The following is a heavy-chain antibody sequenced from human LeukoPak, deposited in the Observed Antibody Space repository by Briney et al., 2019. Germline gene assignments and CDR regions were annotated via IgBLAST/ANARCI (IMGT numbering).Heavy chain of an antibody. CDR1: GFTFSGSA. CDR3: TRDRGTYNWFDP. Sequence: GGSLKLSCVASGFTFSGSAVHWVRQSSGKGLEWVGHIDKKDNLYATAYAESVKGRFTISRDDSKDTAFLHMDSLKTEDTALYYCTRDRGTYNWFDPWGQGTLVTVSS. J-gene: IGHJ5*02. V-gene: IGHV3-73*01. D-gene: IGHD2-15*01. CDR2: IDKKDNLYAT.